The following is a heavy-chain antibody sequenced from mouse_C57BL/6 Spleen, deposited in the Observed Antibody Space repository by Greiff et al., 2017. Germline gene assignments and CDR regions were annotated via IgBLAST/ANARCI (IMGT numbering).Heavy chain of an antibody. Sequence: EVKLVESGGGLVKPGGSLQLSCAASGFTFSDYGLNWVRQAPEKGLEWVSYISIGSSTIFYADTVQGRFTTSRDNAKNTLFLQMTSLRSEETAMYYCARDLRRLYAMDYWGKGTAVTVSS. CDR2: ISIGSSTI. CDR1: GFTFSDYG. J-gene: IGHJ4*01. CDR3: ARDLRRLYAMDY. V-gene: IGHV5-17*01. D-gene: IGHD1-2*01.